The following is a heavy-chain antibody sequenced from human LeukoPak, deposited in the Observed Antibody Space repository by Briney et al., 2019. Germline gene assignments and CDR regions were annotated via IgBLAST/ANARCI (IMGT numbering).Heavy chain of an antibody. CDR3: ARDIQLWSRHYYYGMDV. V-gene: IGHV3-30*03. D-gene: IGHD5-18*01. Sequence: GGSLRLSCAASGFTFSSYGMHWVRQAPGKGLEWVAVISYDGSNKYYADSVKGRFTISRDNSKNTLYLQMNSLRAEDTAVSYCARDIQLWSRHYYYGMDVWGQGTTVTVSS. J-gene: IGHJ6*02. CDR1: GFTFSSYG. CDR2: ISYDGSNK.